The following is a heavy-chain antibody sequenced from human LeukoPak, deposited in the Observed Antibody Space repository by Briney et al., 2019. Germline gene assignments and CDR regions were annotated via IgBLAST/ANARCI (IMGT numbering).Heavy chain of an antibody. CDR2: ISYDGSSK. J-gene: IGHJ5*02. Sequence: GGSLRLSCAASGFTFSSYGMHWVRQAPGEGLEWVAVISYDGSSKYYADSVKGRFTISRDNSKNTLYLQMNSLRAEDTAVYYCAKDRPWFDPWGQGTLVTVSS. CDR3: AKDRPWFDP. CDR1: GFTFSSYG. V-gene: IGHV3-30*18.